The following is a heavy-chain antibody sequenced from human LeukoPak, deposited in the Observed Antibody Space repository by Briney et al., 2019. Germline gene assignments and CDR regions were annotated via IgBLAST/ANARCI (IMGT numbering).Heavy chain of an antibody. D-gene: IGHD2-2*01. CDR1: GYTFTSYY. V-gene: IGHV1-46*01. CDR2: INPSGGST. CDR3: ARGPTYQPIDF. J-gene: IGHJ4*02. Sequence: ASVKVSCKASGYTFTSYYMHWVRQAPGQGLEWMGIINPSGGSTSYAQKFQGRVTISVDTSKNHFSLKLSSVTAADTAVYYCARGPTYQPIDFWGQGTLVTVSS.